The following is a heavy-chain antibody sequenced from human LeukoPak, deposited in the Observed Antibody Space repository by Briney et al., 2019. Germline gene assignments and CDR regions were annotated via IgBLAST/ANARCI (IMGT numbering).Heavy chain of an antibody. V-gene: IGHV3-7*01. CDR2: IKQDGSEK. CDR1: GFTFSSYW. CDR3: ATFEPLGIGRYMDV. J-gene: IGHJ6*03. Sequence: GGSLRLSCAASGFTFSSYWMSWVRQAPGKGLEWVANIKQDGSEKYYVDSVKGRFTISRDNAKNSLYLQMNSLRAEDTAVYYCATFEPLGIGRYMDVWGKGTTVTVSS. D-gene: IGHD3-16*01.